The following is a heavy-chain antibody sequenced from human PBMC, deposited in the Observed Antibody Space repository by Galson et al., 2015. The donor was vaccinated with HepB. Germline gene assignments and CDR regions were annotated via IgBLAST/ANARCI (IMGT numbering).Heavy chain of an antibody. V-gene: IGHV1-8*02. CDR2: MNPNSGNT. J-gene: IGHJ6*02. CDR3: ARDVGGPTVEDV. Sequence: SVKVSCKASGYTFTDYYMHWVRQATGQGLEWMGWMNPNSGNTGYAQKFQGRVTMTTDTSTSTAYMELRSLRSDDTAVYYCARDVGGPTVEDVWGQGTTVTVSS. D-gene: IGHD4-23*01. CDR1: GYTFTDYY.